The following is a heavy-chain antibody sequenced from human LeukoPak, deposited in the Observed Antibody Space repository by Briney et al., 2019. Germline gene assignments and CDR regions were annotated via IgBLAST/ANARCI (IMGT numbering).Heavy chain of an antibody. CDR2: IGGSGGNT. D-gene: IGHD3-10*01. CDR1: GFIFSSYS. J-gene: IGHJ4*02. CDR3: ATLGSYFDY. Sequence: GGSLRLSCAASGFIFSSYSMSWVRQAPGKGLEWVSAIGGSGGNTYYADSVKGRFTISRDNSKNTLYLQMNSLRAEDTAVYYCATLGSYFDYWGQGTLVTVSP. V-gene: IGHV3-23*01.